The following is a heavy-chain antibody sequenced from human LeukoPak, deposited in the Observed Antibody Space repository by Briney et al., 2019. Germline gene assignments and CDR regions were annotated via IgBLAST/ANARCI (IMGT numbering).Heavy chain of an antibody. CDR3: ARALRTDILTTDY. Sequence: APVKVSXKASGYTFIDYFVHWVRQAPGQGLEWMGWINPKSGGANYAQNFQGRVSMTRDTSISAAYLEVSGLRSDDTAVYYCARALRTDILTTDYWGQGTLVTVSS. D-gene: IGHD3-9*01. CDR1: GYTFIDYF. J-gene: IGHJ4*02. V-gene: IGHV1-2*02. CDR2: INPKSGGA.